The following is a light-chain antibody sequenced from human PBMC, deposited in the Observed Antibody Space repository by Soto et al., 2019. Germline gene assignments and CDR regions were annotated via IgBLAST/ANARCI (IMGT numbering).Light chain of an antibody. CDR1: QSVSSN. Sequence: EKVMTQSPATLSVSPGERATLSCRASQSVSSNLAWYQQKPGQAPRLLIYDTSTRATGVPDRFTASGSGTEFTLTISSLQSEDFAVYYCQQYNNWPQLTFGGGTKVEIK. CDR3: QQYNNWPQLT. CDR2: DTS. J-gene: IGKJ4*01. V-gene: IGKV3-15*01.